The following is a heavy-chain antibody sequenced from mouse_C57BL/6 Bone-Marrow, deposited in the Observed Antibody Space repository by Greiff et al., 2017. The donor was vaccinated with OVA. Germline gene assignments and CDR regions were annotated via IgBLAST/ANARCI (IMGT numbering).Heavy chain of an antibody. D-gene: IGHD1-1*01. V-gene: IGHV7-1*01. CDR1: GFTFSDFY. Sequence: EVKLVESGGGLVQSGRSLRLSCATSGFTFSDFYMEWVRQAPGKGLEWIAASRNKANDYTTEYSASVKGRFIVSRDTSQSILYLQMNALRAEDTAIYYCARDEIQFITTEDWYFDVWGTGTTVTVSS. J-gene: IGHJ1*03. CDR2: SRNKANDYTT. CDR3: ARDEIQFITTEDWYFDV.